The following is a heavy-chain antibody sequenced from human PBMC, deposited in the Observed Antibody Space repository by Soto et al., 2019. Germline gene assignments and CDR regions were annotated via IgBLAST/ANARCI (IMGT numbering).Heavy chain of an antibody. V-gene: IGHV3-15*07. D-gene: IGHD3-22*01. J-gene: IGHJ4*02. CDR3: IPNGLYYSDSSGYTL. CDR2: IKSKTDGGTT. Sequence: EVQLVESGGGLVKPGGSLRLSCAASGFIFSNAWMNWVRQAPGKGLEWVGRIKSKTDGGTTDYTAPVKGRFTISRDDSKNTLYLQMNSLKTEDTAVYYCIPNGLYYSDSSGYTLGGQGTLVTVSS. CDR1: GFIFSNAW.